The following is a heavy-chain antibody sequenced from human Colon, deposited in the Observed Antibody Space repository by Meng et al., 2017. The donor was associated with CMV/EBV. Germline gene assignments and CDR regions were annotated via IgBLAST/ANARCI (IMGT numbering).Heavy chain of an antibody. J-gene: IGHJ4*02. CDR1: W. Sequence: WWSLGRQHPRKGLGLVVETSQSWTNYYNPALKNRVTISLGRSKNQFSLLLNSLTVADTATYYCARELGVAYCCRGNCYSGVNAFDIWGQGTLVTVSS. V-gene: IGHV4-4*02. CDR2: TSQSWTN. D-gene: IGHD2-2*01. CDR3: ARELGVAYCCRGNCYSGVNAFDI.